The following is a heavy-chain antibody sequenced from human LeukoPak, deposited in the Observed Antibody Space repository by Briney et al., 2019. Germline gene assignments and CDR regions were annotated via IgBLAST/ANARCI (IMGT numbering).Heavy chain of an antibody. CDR3: ARRRGYSYGYLVRAFNI. CDR1: GGSISSSSYY. Sequence: SETLSLTCTVSGGSISSSSYYWGWIRQPPGKGLEWIGSIYYSGSTNYNPSLKSRVTISVDTSKNQFSLKLSSVTAADTAVYYCARRRGYSYGYLVRAFNIWGQGTMVTVSS. V-gene: IGHV4-39*07. J-gene: IGHJ3*02. D-gene: IGHD5-18*01. CDR2: IYYSGST.